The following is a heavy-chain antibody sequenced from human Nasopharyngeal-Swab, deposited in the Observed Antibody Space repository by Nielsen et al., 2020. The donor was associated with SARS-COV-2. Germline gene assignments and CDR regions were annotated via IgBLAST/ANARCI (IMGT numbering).Heavy chain of an antibody. CDR1: GFTFSSYD. Sequence: GGSLRLSCAASGFTFSSYDMHWVRQATGKGLEWVSAIGTAGDTYYPGSVKGRFTISRENAKNSLYLQMNSLRDEDTAVYYCARGATILGGHASRMDVWGQGTTVTVSS. D-gene: IGHD3-3*01. CDR2: IGTAGDT. V-gene: IGHV3-13*01. CDR3: ARGATILGGHASRMDV. J-gene: IGHJ6*02.